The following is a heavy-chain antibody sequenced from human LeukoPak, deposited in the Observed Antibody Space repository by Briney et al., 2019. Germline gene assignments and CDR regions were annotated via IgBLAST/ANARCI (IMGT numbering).Heavy chain of an antibody. V-gene: IGHV3-23*01. CDR2: ISGSGGST. CDR3: AKASGSYYYGMDV. D-gene: IGHD1-26*01. J-gene: IGHJ6*02. Sequence: HPGGSLRLSCAASGFTFSSYAMNWVRQAPGKGLEWVSAISGSGGSTYYADSVKGRFTISRDNSKNTLYLQMNSLRGEDTAVYYCAKASGSYYYGMDVWGLGTTVTVSS. CDR1: GFTFSSYA.